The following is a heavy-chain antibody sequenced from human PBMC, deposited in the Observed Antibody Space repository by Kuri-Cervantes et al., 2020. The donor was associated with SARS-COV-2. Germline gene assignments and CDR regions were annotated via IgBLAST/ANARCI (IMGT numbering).Heavy chain of an antibody. Sequence: GGSLRLSCAASGFAVSSNYMSWVRQAPGKGLEWVSLISWDGGSTYYADSVKGRFTISRDNSKNSLYLQMNSLRAEDTALYYCAKDRDLVLDYWGQGTLVTVSS. D-gene: IGHD2-8*02. CDR1: GFAVSSNY. CDR2: ISWDGGST. V-gene: IGHV3-43D*03. J-gene: IGHJ4*02. CDR3: AKDRDLVLDY.